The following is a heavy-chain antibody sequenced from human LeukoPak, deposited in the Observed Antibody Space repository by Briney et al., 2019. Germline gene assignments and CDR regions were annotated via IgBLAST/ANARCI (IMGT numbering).Heavy chain of an antibody. CDR2: INHSGST. D-gene: IGHD3-10*01. CDR3: ARITMVRGVMRYYYYYYGMDV. J-gene: IGHJ6*02. V-gene: IGHV4-34*01. CDR1: GFTFSSHA. Sequence: GSLRLSCAASGFTFSSHAMSWVRQPPGKGLEWIGEINHSGSTNYNPSLKSRVTISVDTSKNQFSLKLSSVTAADTAVYYCARITMVRGVMRYYYYYYGMDVWGQGTTVTVSS.